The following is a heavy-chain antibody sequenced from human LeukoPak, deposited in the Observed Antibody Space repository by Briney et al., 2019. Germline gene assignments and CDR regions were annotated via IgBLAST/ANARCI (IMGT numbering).Heavy chain of an antibody. CDR1: GFAFISSE. D-gene: IGHD3-22*01. V-gene: IGHV3-48*03. CDR3: ARGGSITDDSSGYYWTNDY. Sequence: GGSLRLSCAASGFAFISSEMNWVRQAPGKGLEWVSHINSGGTTMYNADAVKGRFTISRDSAKNSLYLQMNSLRAEDTAVYYCARGGSITDDSSGYYWTNDYWAREPWSPSPQ. CDR2: INSGGTTM. J-gene: IGHJ4*02.